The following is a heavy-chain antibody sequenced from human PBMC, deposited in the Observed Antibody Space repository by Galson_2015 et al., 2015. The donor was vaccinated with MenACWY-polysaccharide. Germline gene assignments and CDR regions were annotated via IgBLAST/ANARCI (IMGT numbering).Heavy chain of an antibody. CDR2: INPSTGSA. CDR3: ARASSDGGFDY. J-gene: IGHJ4*02. V-gene: IGHV1-46*01. Sequence: SVKVSCKASGYTFTSRYVHWARQAPGQGLEWVGIINPSTGSASYAQKFQGRVTMTRDTSTSTVYMELSSLRSEDTAVYYCARASSDGGFDYWGQGTLVTVSS. CDR1: GYTFTSRY. D-gene: IGHD6-6*01.